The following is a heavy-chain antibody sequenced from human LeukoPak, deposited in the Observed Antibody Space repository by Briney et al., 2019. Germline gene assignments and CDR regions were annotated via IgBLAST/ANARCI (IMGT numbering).Heavy chain of an antibody. V-gene: IGHV3-23*01. CDR1: GFTFSSYA. J-gene: IGHJ3*02. CDR3: AGELAQGYCSSTSCPRAFDI. D-gene: IGHD2-2*01. CDR2: ISGSGGST. Sequence: PGGSLRLSCAASGFTFSSYAMSWVRQAPGKGLEWVSAISGSGGSTYYADSVKGRFTISRDNSKNTLYLQMNSLRAEDTAVYYCAGELAQGYCSSTSCPRAFDIWGQGTMVTVSS.